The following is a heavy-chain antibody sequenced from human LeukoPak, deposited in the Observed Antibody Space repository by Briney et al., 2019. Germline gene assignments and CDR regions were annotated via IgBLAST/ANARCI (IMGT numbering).Heavy chain of an antibody. V-gene: IGHV3-30*03. CDR1: GFTFSSYG. J-gene: IGHJ4*02. Sequence: PGGSLRLSCAASGFTFSSYGMHWVRQAPGKGLEWVAVISYDGSNKYYADSVKGRFTISRDNSKNTLYLQMNSLRAEDTAVYYCARELWDFVEVPVVISGGVFDYWGRGPLVTVSS. CDR3: ARELWDFVEVPVVISGGVFDY. D-gene: IGHD3-16*01. CDR2: ISYDGSNK.